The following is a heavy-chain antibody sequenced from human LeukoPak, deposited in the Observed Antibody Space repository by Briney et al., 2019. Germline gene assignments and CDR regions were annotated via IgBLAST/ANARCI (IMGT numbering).Heavy chain of an antibody. Sequence: PSETLCLTCTVPGGSISSYYWSWIRQPPGKGLEWIGYIYYSGSTNYKPSPKSRVTISVDTSKNQFSLKLSSVTAADTAVYYCARFPRGFYYDSSGYHYYYMDVWGKGTTVTVSS. D-gene: IGHD3-22*01. V-gene: IGHV4-59*01. CDR1: GGSISSYY. J-gene: IGHJ6*03. CDR2: IYYSGST. CDR3: ARFPRGFYYDSSGYHYYYMDV.